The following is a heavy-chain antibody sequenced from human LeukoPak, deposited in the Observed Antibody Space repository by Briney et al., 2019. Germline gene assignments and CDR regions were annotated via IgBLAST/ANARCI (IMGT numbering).Heavy chain of an antibody. CDR1: GFPVISNY. Sequence: GGSLRLSCSASGFPVISNYMSWVRQAPGKGLEWVSVIYSGGSTYYADSVKGRFTISRDNSKNTLYLQMNSLRAEDTAVYYCARAIRGEGLLWFGELSNGMDVWGQGTTVTVSS. J-gene: IGHJ6*02. CDR2: IYSGGST. D-gene: IGHD3-10*01. V-gene: IGHV3-53*01. CDR3: ARAIRGEGLLWFGELSNGMDV.